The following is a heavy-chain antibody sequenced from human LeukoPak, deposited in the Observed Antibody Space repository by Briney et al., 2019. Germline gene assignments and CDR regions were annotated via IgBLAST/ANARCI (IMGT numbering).Heavy chain of an antibody. CDR3: ARDPTIAARLRGIDY. CDR1: GFSFSDYN. J-gene: IGHJ4*02. Sequence: GGSLRLSCAASGFSFSDYNMNWVRPAPGKGLEWVAKIKQDGSEKYYVDSVKGRFTISRDNAKNSLYLQMNSLRAEDTAVYYCARDPTIAARLRGIDYGGQGTLVTVSS. CDR2: IKQDGSEK. V-gene: IGHV3-7*01. D-gene: IGHD6-6*01.